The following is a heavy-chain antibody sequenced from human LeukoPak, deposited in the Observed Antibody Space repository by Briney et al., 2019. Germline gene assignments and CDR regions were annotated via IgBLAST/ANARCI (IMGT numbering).Heavy chain of an antibody. V-gene: IGHV4-39*01. D-gene: IGHD5-18*01. J-gene: IGHJ4*02. Sequence: SEALSLTCTVSGGSISSSSAYWGWIRQPPGKGLEWIGSIYYSKNTYYNPSLKSRVTISADTSKNQFSLTLGSVSATDTAVYYCVSPRGFSYGYFDYWGQGTLVTVSA. CDR1: GGSISSSSAY. CDR2: IYYSKNT. CDR3: VSPRGFSYGYFDY.